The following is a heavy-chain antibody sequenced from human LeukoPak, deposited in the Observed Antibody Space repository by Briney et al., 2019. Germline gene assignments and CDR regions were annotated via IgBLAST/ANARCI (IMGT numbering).Heavy chain of an antibody. CDR3: ARVGTTGTGGFDP. D-gene: IGHD1-1*01. Sequence: PGGSLRLSCAASGFTFSSYWMHWVRQAPGKGLVWVSRINSDGSSTSYADSVKGRFTISRDNAKNTPYLQMNSLRAEDTAVYYCARVGTTGTGGFDPWGQGTLVTVSS. CDR2: INSDGSST. V-gene: IGHV3-74*01. CDR1: GFTFSSYW. J-gene: IGHJ5*02.